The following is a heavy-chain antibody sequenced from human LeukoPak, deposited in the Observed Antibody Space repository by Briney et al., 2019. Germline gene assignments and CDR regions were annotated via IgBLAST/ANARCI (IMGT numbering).Heavy chain of an antibody. CDR3: ARGGYYGSGNDFRFDP. D-gene: IGHD3-10*01. J-gene: IGHJ5*02. CDR2: MFHRGTS. V-gene: IGHV4-59*01. CDR1: GGSISPYY. Sequence: SETLSLTCSVSGGSISPYYWIWIRQSPGREMEWLGYMFHRGTSNYNPSLQSRITMSVDTSKNLFSLRLTSVTAADTAVYYCARGGYYGSGNDFRFDPWGQGTLVTVSS.